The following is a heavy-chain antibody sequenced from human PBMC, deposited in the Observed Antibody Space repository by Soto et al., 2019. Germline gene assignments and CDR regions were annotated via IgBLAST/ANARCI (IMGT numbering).Heavy chain of an antibody. CDR2: VYAYDTV. J-gene: IGHJ5*01. CDR1: GFSLTTGEGA. Sequence: QITLKESGPTLVKPTQTLTLTCAFSGFSLTTGEGAVGWIRQPPGKALEWLAIVYAYDTVHYSPSLKSRLTTXMXTXXNQVVLTMTNMDPVDTATYYCAHRRTVASRCWFDPWGQGTLVTVSS. CDR3: AHRRTVASRCWFDP. D-gene: IGHD6-6*01. V-gene: IGHV2-5*01.